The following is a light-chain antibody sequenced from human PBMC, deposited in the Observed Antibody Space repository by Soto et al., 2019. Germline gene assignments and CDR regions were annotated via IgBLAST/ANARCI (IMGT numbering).Light chain of an antibody. CDR3: QQYYSAPHT. Sequence: DIVMTQSPDSLAVSLGERATINCKSSQSVLYSSNTKNYLAWYQQKPGHPPKLLIYWASTRESGVPDRFSGSGSGTDFTLTISSLQAEDVAVYYCQQYYSAPHTFGRGTKLDIK. J-gene: IGKJ2*01. V-gene: IGKV4-1*01. CDR2: WAS. CDR1: QSVLYSSNTKNY.